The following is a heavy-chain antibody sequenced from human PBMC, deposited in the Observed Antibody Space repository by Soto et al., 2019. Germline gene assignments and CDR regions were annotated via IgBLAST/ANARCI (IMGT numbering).Heavy chain of an antibody. Sequence: QVQLVQSGAEVKKPGASVKVSCKASGYTFITYGISWVRQAPGQGLEWMGWISSYNGNTNYAQKLQGRVTMTTNTATTTAYMERRSLRSDDTAVYYCARDRPTSSRRARDYYHAMGVWGKGTTVTVSS. V-gene: IGHV1-18*01. CDR3: ARDRPTSSRRARDYYHAMGV. D-gene: IGHD6-6*01. J-gene: IGHJ6*04. CDR1: GYTFITYG. CDR2: ISSYNGNT.